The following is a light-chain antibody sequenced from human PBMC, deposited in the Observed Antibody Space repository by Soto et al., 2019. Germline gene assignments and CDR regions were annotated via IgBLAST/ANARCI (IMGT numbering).Light chain of an antibody. J-gene: IGKJ1*01. CDR2: WAS. CDR1: QSVLYRSNNKNY. Sequence: DIVMTQSPDSLAVSLGERATINCKSSQSVLYRSNNKNYLAWYQQKPGQPPKLLIYWASTRESGVPDRFSGSGSGTDFTLTISSLQAEAVAVYYCQQYYSTPQTFGQGTKVEIK. CDR3: QQYYSTPQT. V-gene: IGKV4-1*01.